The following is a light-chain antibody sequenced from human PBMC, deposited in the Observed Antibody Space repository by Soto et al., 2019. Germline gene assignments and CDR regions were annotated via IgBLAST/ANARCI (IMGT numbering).Light chain of an antibody. CDR3: ISYAGSNLLYV. Sequence: QSALTQPPSASGSPGQSVTISCTGTSSDVGGYNYVSWYQQHPGKAPKLMIYEVSKRPSGVPDRFSGSKSGNTASLTVSGLQDEDEADYYCISYAGSNLLYVFGTGTKLTVL. CDR1: SSDVGGYNY. J-gene: IGLJ1*01. V-gene: IGLV2-8*01. CDR2: EVS.